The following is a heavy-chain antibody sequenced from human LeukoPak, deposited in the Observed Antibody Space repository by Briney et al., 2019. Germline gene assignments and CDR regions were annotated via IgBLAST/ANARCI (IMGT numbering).Heavy chain of an antibody. CDR1: GYSFNSYW. V-gene: IGHV5-51*01. Sequence: GESLKVSCRASGYSFNSYWIGWVRQMPGKGLEWMGIIYPGDSDTRYSPSLQGHVTTSADTSINTAYLQWSRLKASDTAMYYCARQDRTYDFYYYMDVWGSGTTVTVSS. CDR3: ARQDRTYDFYYYMDV. CDR2: IYPGDSDT. J-gene: IGHJ6*03.